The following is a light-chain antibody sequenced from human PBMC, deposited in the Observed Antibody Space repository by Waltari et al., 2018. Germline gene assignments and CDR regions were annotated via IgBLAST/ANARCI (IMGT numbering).Light chain of an antibody. Sequence: CRASQSVGRSFAGDQQRPGKAPSLLIYDASTRATGIPARFSGSGSGTDFSLTISRLEPEDFAVYYCQKYGTLPATFGQGTKVEIK. CDR1: QSVGRS. J-gene: IGKJ1*01. CDR3: QKYGTLPAT. CDR2: DAS. V-gene: IGKV3-20*01.